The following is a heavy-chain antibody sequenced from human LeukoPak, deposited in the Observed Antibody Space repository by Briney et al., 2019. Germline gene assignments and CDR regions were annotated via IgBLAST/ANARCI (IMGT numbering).Heavy chain of an antibody. CDR2: IYYSGST. CDR1: GGSISSYY. CDR3: ARGGYCSGGSCWWFDP. J-gene: IGHJ5*02. Sequence: PSETLSLTCTVSGGSISSYYWSWIRQPPGKGLEWIGYIYYSGSTNYNPSLKSRVTISVDTSKNQFSLKLSSVTAADTAVYYCARGGYCSGGSCWWFDPWGQGTLVTVSS. D-gene: IGHD2-15*01. V-gene: IGHV4-59*01.